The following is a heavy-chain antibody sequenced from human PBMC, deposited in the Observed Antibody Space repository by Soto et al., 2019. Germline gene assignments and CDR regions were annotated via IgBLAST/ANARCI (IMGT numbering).Heavy chain of an antibody. V-gene: IGHV4-59*01. J-gene: IGHJ6*02. CDR3: ARPLYSYGPMDV. CDR1: GGSISSYY. Sequence: PSETLSLTCSVSGGSISSYYWSWIRQPPGKGLEWIAYIYYSGSTSYNPSLKSRVSISLDTSKNQFSLKLSSVTAADTAVYYCARPLYSYGPMDVWGQGTTVTVSS. D-gene: IGHD5-18*01. CDR2: IYYSGST.